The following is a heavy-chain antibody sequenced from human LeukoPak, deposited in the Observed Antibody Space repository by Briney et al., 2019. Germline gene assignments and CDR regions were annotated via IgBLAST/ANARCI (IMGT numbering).Heavy chain of an antibody. D-gene: IGHD5-12*01. CDR3: ARGRDLGGYRFDP. J-gene: IGHJ5*02. CDR1: GGSISSYY. CDR2: IYYSGST. Sequence: SETLSLTCTVSGGSISSYYWSWIRQPPGKGLEWIGYIYYSGSTNYNPSLKSRVTISVDTSKNQFSLKLSSVTAADTAVYYCARGRDLGGYRFDPWGQGTLVTVSS. V-gene: IGHV4-59*01.